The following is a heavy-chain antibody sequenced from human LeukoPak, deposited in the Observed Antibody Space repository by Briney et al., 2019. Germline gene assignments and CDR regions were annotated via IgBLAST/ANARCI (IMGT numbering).Heavy chain of an antibody. D-gene: IGHD6-19*01. V-gene: IGHV3-30*18. CDR3: AKDRNRIAVAGTPHY. J-gene: IGHJ4*02. Sequence: GRSLRLSCAASGFTFSSYGMHWVRQAPGKGLEWVAVISYDGSNKYYADSVKGRFTISRDNSKNTLYLQMNSLRAEDTAVYYCAKDRNRIAVAGTPHYWGQGTLVTVSS. CDR1: GFTFSSYG. CDR2: ISYDGSNK.